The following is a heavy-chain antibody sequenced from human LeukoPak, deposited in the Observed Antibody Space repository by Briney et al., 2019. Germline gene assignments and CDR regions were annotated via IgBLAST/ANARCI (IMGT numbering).Heavy chain of an antibody. D-gene: IGHD6-13*01. CDR1: GYTFTGYY. J-gene: IGHJ4*02. CDR2: INPNSGGT. V-gene: IGHV1-2*02. Sequence: ASVKVSCKASGYTFTGYYMHWVRQAPGQGLEWMGWINPNSGGTNFAQKFHGRVTLTRDTSISTAYMELSRLRSDDTAAYFCARDAAAGFDYWGQGTLVTVSS. CDR3: ARDAAAGFDY.